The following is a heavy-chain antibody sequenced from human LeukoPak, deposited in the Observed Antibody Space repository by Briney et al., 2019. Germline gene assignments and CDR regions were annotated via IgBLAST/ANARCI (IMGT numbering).Heavy chain of an antibody. J-gene: IGHJ4*02. Sequence: GGSLRLSCAASGFTFSSYAMSWVRQAPGKGLEWVSVIYSGGSTYYADSVKGRFTISRDNSKNTLYLQMNNLRAEDTAVYYCASEDYYDSSGASYFDYWGQGTLVTVSS. V-gene: IGHV3-66*01. CDR2: IYSGGST. D-gene: IGHD3-22*01. CDR3: ASEDYYDSSGASYFDY. CDR1: GFTFSSYA.